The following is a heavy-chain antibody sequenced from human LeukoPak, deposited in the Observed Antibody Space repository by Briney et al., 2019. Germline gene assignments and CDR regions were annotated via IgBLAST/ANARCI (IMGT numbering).Heavy chain of an antibody. J-gene: IGHJ4*02. CDR1: GGSISSGGYS. Sequence: SQTLSLTCAVSGGSISSGGYSWSWIRQPPGKGLEWIGYIYHSGSTYYNPSLKSRVTISVDRSKNQFSLKLSSVTAADTAVYYCARGTGYSSSWYDYWGQGILVTVSS. V-gene: IGHV4-30-2*01. CDR2: IYHSGST. D-gene: IGHD6-13*01. CDR3: ARGTGYSSSWYDY.